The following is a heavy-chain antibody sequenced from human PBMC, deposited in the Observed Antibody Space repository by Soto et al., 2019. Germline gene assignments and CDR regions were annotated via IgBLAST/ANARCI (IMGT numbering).Heavy chain of an antibody. CDR3: AKARLYCSSTSCSHYYYYGMDV. Sequence: GGSLRFSCAASGFTFSSYGMHWVRQAPGKGLEWVAVISYDGSNKYYADSVKGRFTISRDNSKNTLSLQMNSLRAEDTAVYYCAKARLYCSSTSCSHYYYYGMDVWGQGTTVTVSS. J-gene: IGHJ6*02. D-gene: IGHD2-2*01. CDR1: GFTFSSYG. CDR2: ISYDGSNK. V-gene: IGHV3-30*18.